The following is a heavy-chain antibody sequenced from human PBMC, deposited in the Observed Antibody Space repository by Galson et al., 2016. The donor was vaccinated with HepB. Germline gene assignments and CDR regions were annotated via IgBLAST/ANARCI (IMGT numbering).Heavy chain of an antibody. J-gene: IGHJ5*02. D-gene: IGHD1-1*01. Sequence: SLRLSCAASGFTFNSYAMTWVRQAPGKGLEWVSAIGGSGGSTYYADSVKGRFTISRDNSKNTLYLQMKSLRAEDTAIYYCARERTKLEFDPWGQGTLVTVSS. CDR2: IGGSGGST. V-gene: IGHV3-23*01. CDR3: ARERTKLEFDP. CDR1: GFTFNSYA.